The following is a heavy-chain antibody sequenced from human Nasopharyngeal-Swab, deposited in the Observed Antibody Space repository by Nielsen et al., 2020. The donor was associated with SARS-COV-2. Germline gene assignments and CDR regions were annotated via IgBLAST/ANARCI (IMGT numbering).Heavy chain of an antibody. V-gene: IGHV1-69*10. D-gene: IGHD5-24*01. CDR2: IIPILPIT. CDR1: GGTFSSYA. J-gene: IGHJ6*03. CDR3: ARGGWLRKDYYYSYYYMDV. Sequence: SVKVSCKASGGTFSSYAVIWVRQAPGQGLEWMGGIIPILPITNYAQKFQDRVTITADKSTSTAYMELSSLRSEDTAAYYCARGGWLRKDYYYSYYYMDVWGKGTTVTVSS.